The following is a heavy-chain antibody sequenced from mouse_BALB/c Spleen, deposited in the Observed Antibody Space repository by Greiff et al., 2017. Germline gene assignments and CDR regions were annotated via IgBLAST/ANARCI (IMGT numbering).Heavy chain of an antibody. CDR2: ISSGSSTI. CDR1: GFTFSSFG. J-gene: IGHJ2*01. D-gene: IGHD1-2*01. Sequence: EVMLVESGGGLVQPGGSRKLSCAASGFTFSSFGMHWVRQAPEKGLEWVAYISSGSSTIYYADTVKGRFTISRDNPKNTLFLQMTSLRSEDTAMYYCARNGDYYGYGYFDYWGQGTTLTVSS. CDR3: ARNGDYYGYGYFDY. V-gene: IGHV5-17*02.